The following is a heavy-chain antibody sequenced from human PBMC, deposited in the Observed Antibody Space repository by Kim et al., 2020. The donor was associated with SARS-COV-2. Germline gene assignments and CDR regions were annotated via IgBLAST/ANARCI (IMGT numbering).Heavy chain of an antibody. CDR2: INSDVGDT. Sequence: GGSLRLSCEASGFTFSNYWMNWVRQGPGKGLVWVSRINSDVGDTHYADYVKGRFTISRDNAENTLHLQLNSLGGEDTAIYYCARGTFQQGFDPWGQGTIFTVSS. J-gene: IGHJ5*02. CDR1: GFTFSNYW. CDR3: ARGTFQQGFDP. V-gene: IGHV3-74*01.